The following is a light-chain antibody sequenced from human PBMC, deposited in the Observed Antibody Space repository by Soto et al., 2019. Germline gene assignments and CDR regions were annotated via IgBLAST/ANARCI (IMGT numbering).Light chain of an antibody. V-gene: IGKV1-33*01. Sequence: DIQMTQSPSSLSASVGDRVTITCQASQDISRYLNWYQQKPGKAPKLLIYDASNLQTGVPSRFSGSGSGTDFTFTISSLQPEDIGTYYCQQYDNLPSFTFGPGTKVDIK. CDR2: DAS. J-gene: IGKJ3*01. CDR1: QDISRY. CDR3: QQYDNLPSFT.